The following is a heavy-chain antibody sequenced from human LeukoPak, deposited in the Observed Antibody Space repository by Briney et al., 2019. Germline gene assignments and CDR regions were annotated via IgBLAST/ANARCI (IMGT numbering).Heavy chain of an antibody. J-gene: IGHJ4*02. CDR1: GLTFSSYT. V-gene: IGHV3-48*01. Sequence: GGSLRLSCAASGLTFSSYTMNWVRQAPGKGLEWVSHISSSSIAIYYADSVKGRFTISRDNAKNSLYLQMNSLRAEDTAMYYCAREPYGSGSYPLDYWGQGTLVTVSS. CDR2: ISSSSIAI. CDR3: AREPYGSGSYPLDY. D-gene: IGHD3-10*01.